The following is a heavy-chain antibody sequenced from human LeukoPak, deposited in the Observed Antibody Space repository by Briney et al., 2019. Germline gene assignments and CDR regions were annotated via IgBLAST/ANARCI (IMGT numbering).Heavy chain of an antibody. V-gene: IGHV1-69*05. CDR3: ARMTTVTTLEYYYYMDV. CDR1: GGTFSSYA. CDR2: IIPIFGTA. J-gene: IGHJ6*03. D-gene: IGHD4-17*01. Sequence: SVKVPCKASGGTFSSYAISWVRQAPGQGHEWMGGIIPIFGTANYAQKFQGRVTITTDESTSTAYMELSSLRSEDTAVYYCARMTTVTTLEYYYYMDVWGKGTTVTVSS.